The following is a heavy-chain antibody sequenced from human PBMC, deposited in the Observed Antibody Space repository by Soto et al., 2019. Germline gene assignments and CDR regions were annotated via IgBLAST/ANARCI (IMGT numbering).Heavy chain of an antibody. CDR1: GYTFTAHS. CDR2: IIVAHDRP. D-gene: IGHD2-8*01. CDR3: AREPEDGVPGDY. J-gene: IGHJ4*02. V-gene: IGHV1-3*01. Sequence: VQLVQSGTEVKEPGASVMVSCKASGYTFTAHSLHWARQAPGQGLEWMGWIIVAHDRPRYAPQFQGRLTFETDRIGTTAYMQLTRLTPEDTVVYFCAREPEDGVPGDYWGQGTPVVVSS.